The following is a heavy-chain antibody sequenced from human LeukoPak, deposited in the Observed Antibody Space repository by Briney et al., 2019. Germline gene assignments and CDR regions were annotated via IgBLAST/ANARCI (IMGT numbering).Heavy chain of an antibody. D-gene: IGHD6-13*01. CDR2: ISTRGST. CDR3: ARDLLRGESGSWFEGFDI. CDR1: GGSISSYY. Sequence: SETLSLTCTVSGGSISSYYWSWIRQPPGKGLEWIGRISTRGSTNYNTSLKSRLTLSIDTSNNQFSLSLNSVTAADTAIYYCARDLLRGESGSWFEGFDIWGQGTKVTVSS. V-gene: IGHV4-4*08. J-gene: IGHJ3*02.